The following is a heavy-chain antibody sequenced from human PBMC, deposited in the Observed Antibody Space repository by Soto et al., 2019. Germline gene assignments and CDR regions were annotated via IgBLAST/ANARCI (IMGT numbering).Heavy chain of an antibody. CDR3: ARHEVYDFWSGYSPYYYYMEV. J-gene: IGHJ6*03. CDR2: IYYSGST. V-gene: IGHV4-59*08. D-gene: IGHD3-3*01. Sequence: SETLSLTCTVSGGSINSYYWSWIRQPPGKGLEWIGYIYYSGSTNYNPSLKSRVTISVDTSKNQFSLKLSSVTAADTAVYYCARHEVYDFWSGYSPYYYYMEVWGKGTTVTVSS. CDR1: GGSINSYY.